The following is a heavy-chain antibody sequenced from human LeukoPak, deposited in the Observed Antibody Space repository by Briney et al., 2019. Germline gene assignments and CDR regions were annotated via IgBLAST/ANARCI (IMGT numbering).Heavy chain of an antibody. J-gene: IGHJ4*02. CDR2: IHPGGST. D-gene: IGHD6-25*01. Sequence: SETLSLTCAIYGGSFSHYYWSWIRQPPGKGLEWVGEIHPGGSTSFNPSLESRVSISKDTSKNQFSLKLTSVTAADTAVYYCSRGSDESKTGDYWGQGTLVTVSS. V-gene: IGHV4-34*01. CDR1: GGSFSHYY. CDR3: SRGSDESKTGDY.